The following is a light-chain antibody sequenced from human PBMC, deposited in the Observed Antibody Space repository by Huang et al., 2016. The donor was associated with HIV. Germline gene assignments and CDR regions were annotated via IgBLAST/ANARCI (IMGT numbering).Light chain of an antibody. Sequence: EIVLTQSPATLSLSPGERATLSSRASQSVGGYLAWYQQKPGQAPRLLIYDKSTRATGIPARFSGSGSETDFTLTISSLEPEDFAVYYCQQPGSFGQGTKVDIK. V-gene: IGKV3-11*01. J-gene: IGKJ2*01. CDR2: DKS. CDR3: QQPGS. CDR1: QSVGGY.